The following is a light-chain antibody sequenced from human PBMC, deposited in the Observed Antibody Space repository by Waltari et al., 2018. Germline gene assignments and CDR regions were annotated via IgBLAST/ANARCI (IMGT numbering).Light chain of an antibody. CDR3: MQALQTPHT. Sequence: DIVMTQSPDSLAVSLGERATIDCKSSQSIFSSSNNNNYLAWYQQKPGQSPTLLSYWASGVPDRFSGSGSGTDFTLKISRVEAEDVGVYYCMQALQTPHTFGQGTRLEIK. CDR2: WA. V-gene: IGKV4-1*01. CDR1: QSIFSSSNNNNY. J-gene: IGKJ5*01.